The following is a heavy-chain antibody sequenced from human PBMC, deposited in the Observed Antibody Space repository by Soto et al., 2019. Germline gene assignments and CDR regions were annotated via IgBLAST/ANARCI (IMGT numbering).Heavy chain of an antibody. Sequence: QVQLVQSGAEVREPGSSVRVSCKASGGTFGGASVNWVRQAPGQGLEWLGRVIPIVDMKDYAQKFQGIVAISADKSKGKSYMQLSSLTAEDTALYYCATGRRSDLHVGLFDNWGPGTQVTVSS. CDR1: GGTFGGAS. J-gene: IGHJ4*02. CDR2: VIPIVDMK. V-gene: IGHV1-69*02. D-gene: IGHD3-10*01. CDR3: ATGRRSDLHVGLFDN.